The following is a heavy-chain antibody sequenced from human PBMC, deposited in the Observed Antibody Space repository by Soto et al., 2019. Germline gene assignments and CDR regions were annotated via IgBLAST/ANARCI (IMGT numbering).Heavy chain of an antibody. CDR1: GFSFSSYW. CDR2: IYSDGSST. V-gene: IGHV3-74*01. Sequence: EVQLVESGGGLVQTGGSLRLSCAASGFSFSSYWMHWVRQAPGKGLVWVSRIYSDGSSTSYADSVKGRFTISRDNAKNKRYLQMNSLRAEDTAVYYCASGALGVLVTAIPHDYWGQGTLVTVS. D-gene: IGHD2-21*02. CDR3: ASGALGVLVTAIPHDY. J-gene: IGHJ4*02.